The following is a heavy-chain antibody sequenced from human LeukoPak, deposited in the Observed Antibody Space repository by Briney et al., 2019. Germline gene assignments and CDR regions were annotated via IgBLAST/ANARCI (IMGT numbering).Heavy chain of an antibody. D-gene: IGHD4-11*01. V-gene: IGHV1-18*01. Sequence: ASVKVSCKASGYTFTSYGISWVRQAPGQGLEWMGWISAYNGNTNYAQKLQGRVTMATDTSTSTAYMELRSLRSEDTAVYYCARDKAVTTELTQYFHHWGQGTLVTVSS. CDR3: ARDKAVTTELTQYFHH. CDR1: GYTFTSYG. J-gene: IGHJ1*01. CDR2: ISAYNGNT.